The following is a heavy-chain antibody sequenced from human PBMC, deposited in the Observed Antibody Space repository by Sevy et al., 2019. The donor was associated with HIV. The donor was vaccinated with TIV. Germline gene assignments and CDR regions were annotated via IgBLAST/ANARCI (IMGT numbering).Heavy chain of an antibody. CDR1: GYTFTSYG. CDR2: ISAYNGNT. Sequence: ASVKVSCKASGYTFTSYGISWVRQAPGQGLEWMGWISAYNGNTNYAQKLKGRVTMTTDTSTSTAYMELRSLRSDDTAVYYCARLPRGYYYYYMDVWGKGTTVTVSS. V-gene: IGHV1-18*04. CDR3: ARLPRGYYYYYMDV. D-gene: IGHD7-27*01. J-gene: IGHJ6*03.